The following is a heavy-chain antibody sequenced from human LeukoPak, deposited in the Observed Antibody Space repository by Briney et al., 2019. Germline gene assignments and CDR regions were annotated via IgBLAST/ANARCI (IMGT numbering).Heavy chain of an antibody. CDR2: IRSKAYGGTT. Sequence: GGSLRLSCTASGFTFGDYAMSWVRQAPGKGLEGVGFIRSKAYGGTTEYAASVKGRFTISRDDSKSMAYLKMNRLRTEDTAVYYCCPTWQVWFDGTTGRWGQGTLVTASS. J-gene: IGHJ4*02. CDR3: CPTWQVWFDGTTGR. D-gene: IGHD3-10*01. V-gene: IGHV3-49*04. CDR1: GFTFGDYA.